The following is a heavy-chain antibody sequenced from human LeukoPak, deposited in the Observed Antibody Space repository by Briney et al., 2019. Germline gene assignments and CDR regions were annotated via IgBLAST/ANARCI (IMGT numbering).Heavy chain of an antibody. CDR2: IWNDGSNK. D-gene: IGHD3-10*01. CDR1: GFTFSIYG. J-gene: IGHJ4*02. V-gene: IGHV3-33*01. CDR3: ARASGPFDY. Sequence: GGSLRPSCAASGFTFSIYGMHWVRQAPGKGLERVAVIWNDGSNKYYADSVKGRFTISRDNSKNTLYLQMNSLRAEDTAVYSCARASGPFDYWGQGTLVTVSS.